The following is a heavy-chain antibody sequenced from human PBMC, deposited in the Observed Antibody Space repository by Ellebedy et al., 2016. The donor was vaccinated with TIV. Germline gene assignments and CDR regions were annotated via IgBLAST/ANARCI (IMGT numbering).Heavy chain of an antibody. CDR3: AKDLPYSSSWYNWFDP. D-gene: IGHD6-13*01. V-gene: IGHV3-23*01. J-gene: IGHJ5*02. CDR2: ISGSGGST. CDR1: GFTFSSYA. Sequence: GESLKISXAASGFTFSSYAMSWVRQAPGKGLEWVSAISGSGGSTYYADSVKGRFTISRDNSKNTLYLQMNSLRAEDTAVYYCAKDLPYSSSWYNWFDPWGQGTLVTVSS.